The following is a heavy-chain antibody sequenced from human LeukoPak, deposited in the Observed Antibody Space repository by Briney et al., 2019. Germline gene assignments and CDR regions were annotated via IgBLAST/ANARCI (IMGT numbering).Heavy chain of an antibody. CDR1: GGSISSYY. CDR3: ARGRGRSDLNDFDY. D-gene: IGHD3-10*01. V-gene: IGHV4-59*01. CDR2: IYYSGST. Sequence: SETLSLTCTVSGGSISSYYWSWIRQPPGKGLEWIGYIYYSGSTNYNPSLKSRVTISADTSKNQFSLKLSSVTAADTAVYYCARGRGRSDLNDFDYWGQGTLVTVSS. J-gene: IGHJ4*02.